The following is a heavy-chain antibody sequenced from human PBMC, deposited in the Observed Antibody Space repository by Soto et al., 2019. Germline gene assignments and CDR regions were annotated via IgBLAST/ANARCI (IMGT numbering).Heavy chain of an antibody. CDR2: ISAYNGHT. CDR1: GHTFTYYA. CDR3: ARGALDFDY. Sequence: ASVKVSCKASGHTFTYYAVTWVRQAPGQGLEWMGWISAYNGHTKYAQNLQGRLTLTTDTSTNTAYMELRSLRSDDTAVYYCARGALDFDYWGQGTLVTVSS. D-gene: IGHD3-16*01. V-gene: IGHV1-18*01. J-gene: IGHJ4*02.